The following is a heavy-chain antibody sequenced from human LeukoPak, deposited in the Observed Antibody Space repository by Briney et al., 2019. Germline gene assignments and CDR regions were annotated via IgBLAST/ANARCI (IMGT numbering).Heavy chain of an antibody. CDR1: GFTFSSYA. Sequence: PGGSLRLSCAASGFTFSSYAMSWVRQAPGKGLEWVSAISGSGGSTYYADSVKDRFTISRDNSKNTLYLQMNSLRAEDTAVYYCAKSMVRGVSPVGDYWGQGTLVTVSS. J-gene: IGHJ4*02. V-gene: IGHV3-23*01. CDR3: AKSMVRGVSPVGDY. D-gene: IGHD3-10*01. CDR2: ISGSGGST.